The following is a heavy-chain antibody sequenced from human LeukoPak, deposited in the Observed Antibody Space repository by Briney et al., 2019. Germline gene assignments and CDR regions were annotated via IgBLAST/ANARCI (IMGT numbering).Heavy chain of an antibody. V-gene: IGHV3-33*01. D-gene: IGHD3-10*01. CDR1: GITFNA. CDR2: TWYDGRNK. J-gene: IGHJ4*02. Sequence: GGSLRLSCAASGITFNAIHWVRQAPGKGLEWVALTWYDGRNKYYADSAKGRFTISIDNSKNMVYLHMNSLRADDTAVYYCASELFGSGSCPDYWGQGTLVTVSS. CDR3: ASELFGSGSCPDY.